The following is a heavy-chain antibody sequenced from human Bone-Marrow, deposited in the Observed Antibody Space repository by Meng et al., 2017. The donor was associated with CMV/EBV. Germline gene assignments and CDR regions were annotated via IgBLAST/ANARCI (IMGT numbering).Heavy chain of an antibody. D-gene: IGHD5-12*01. V-gene: IGHV3-15*01. Sequence: SCAASGFTFSNAWMSWVRQAPGKGLEWVGRIKSKTDGGTTDYAAPVKGRFTISRDDSKNTLYLQMNSLRAEDTAVYYCARELSRLRHYHYGLDVWGQGATVTVYS. J-gene: IGHJ6*02. CDR3: ARELSRLRHYHYGLDV. CDR2: IKSKTDGGTT. CDR1: GFTFSNAW.